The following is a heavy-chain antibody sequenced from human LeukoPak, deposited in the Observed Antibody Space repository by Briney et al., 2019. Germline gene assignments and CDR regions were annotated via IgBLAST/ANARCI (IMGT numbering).Heavy chain of an antibody. J-gene: IGHJ4*02. Sequence: GGSLRLSCAASGFTFINYGMYWVRQAPGKGLEWVATVWYDGNNKYYADSVGGRFTISRDNSKNMVFLHMNSLRVEDTAIYYCARDPDRSGFDFWGQGTLLTVSS. CDR1: GFTFINYG. CDR3: ARDPDRSGFDF. V-gene: IGHV3-33*07. D-gene: IGHD1-14*01. CDR2: VWYDGNNK.